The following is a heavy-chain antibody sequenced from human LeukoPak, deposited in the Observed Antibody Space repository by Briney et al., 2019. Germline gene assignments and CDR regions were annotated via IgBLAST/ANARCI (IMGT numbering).Heavy chain of an antibody. V-gene: IGHV3-21*01. CDR2: ISSSSSYI. CDR1: GFTFSSYS. Sequence: GGSLSLSCAASGFTFSSYSMNWVSQAPRKGLEWVSSISSSSSYIYYADSVKGRFTISRDNAKNSLYLQMNRLRAEDTAVYYCARDMVDIVVVPASPSDYWGQGTLVTVSS. J-gene: IGHJ4*02. CDR3: ARDMVDIVVVPASPSDY. D-gene: IGHD2-2*03.